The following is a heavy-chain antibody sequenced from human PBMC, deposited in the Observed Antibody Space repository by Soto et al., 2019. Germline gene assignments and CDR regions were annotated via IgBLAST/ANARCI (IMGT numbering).Heavy chain of an antibody. CDR1: GFTFSSYA. CDR3: AKDKYCSSTSCRPGWFDP. J-gene: IGHJ5*02. Sequence: EVQLLESGGGLVQPGGSLRLSCAASGFTFSSYAMSWVRQAPGKGLEWVSAISGSGGSTYYADSVKGRFTISRDNSKNTLYLQMNSLRAEDTAVYYCAKDKYCSSTSCRPGWFDPWGQGTLVTVSS. CDR2: ISGSGGST. D-gene: IGHD2-2*01. V-gene: IGHV3-23*01.